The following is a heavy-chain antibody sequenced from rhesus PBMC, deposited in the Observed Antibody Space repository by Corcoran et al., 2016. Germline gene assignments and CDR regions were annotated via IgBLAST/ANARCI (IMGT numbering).Heavy chain of an antibody. CDR2: ISYLCKTI. V-gene: IGHV3-136*01. D-gene: IGHD6-31*01. CDR1: GFTFSSYD. CDR3: TRASIAAAGTFDY. Sequence: EVQLVESGGGLVQPGGSLRLSCAASGFTFSSYDMSWVRQAPGKGLEWVSYISYLCKTIYYADSVKGRFTSSRDNAKNSLSLQMSSLRAEDTAVYYCTRASIAAAGTFDYWGQGVLVTVSS. J-gene: IGHJ4*01.